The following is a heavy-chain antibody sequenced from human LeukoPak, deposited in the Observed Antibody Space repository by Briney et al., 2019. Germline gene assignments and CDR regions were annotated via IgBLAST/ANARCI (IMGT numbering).Heavy chain of an antibody. CDR2: IMPFLDVA. Sequence: SVKVSCKASGDTFNDYTFSWVRQAPGQGLERMGRIMPFLDVANYAPKFQGRVTLTADKSTSTAYMELSDLKSEDTAVYYCARDHCSGGSCHGGHWGQGTLVTVSS. CDR3: ARDHCSGGSCHGGH. D-gene: IGHD2-15*01. J-gene: IGHJ4*02. CDR1: GDTFNDYT. V-gene: IGHV1-69*04.